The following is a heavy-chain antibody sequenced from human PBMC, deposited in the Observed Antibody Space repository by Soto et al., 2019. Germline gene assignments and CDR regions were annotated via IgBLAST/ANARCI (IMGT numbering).Heavy chain of an antibody. CDR1: GYTFTSYD. V-gene: IGHV1-8*01. CDR3: ARGKGTAARYYYYYGMDV. D-gene: IGHD6-6*01. Sequence: ASVKVSCKAYGYTFTSYDINWVRQATGQGLEWMGWMNPNSGNTGYAQKFQGRVTMTRNTSISTAYMELSSLRSEDTAVYYCARGKGTAARYYYYYGMDVWGQGTTVTVSS. CDR2: MNPNSGNT. J-gene: IGHJ6*02.